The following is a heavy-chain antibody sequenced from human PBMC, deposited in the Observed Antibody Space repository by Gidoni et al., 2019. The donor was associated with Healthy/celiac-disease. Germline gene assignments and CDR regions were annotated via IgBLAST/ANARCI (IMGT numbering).Heavy chain of an antibody. J-gene: IGHJ4*02. CDR3: AKASSGFGELSPNY. D-gene: IGHD3-10*01. Sequence: EVQLLESGGGLVQPGGSLRLSCAASGFTFSSYARSWVRQAPGKGLEWVSAISGSGGSTYYADSVKGRFTISRDNSKNTLYLQMNSLRAEDTAVYYCAKASSGFGELSPNYWGQGTLVTVSS. CDR2: ISGSGGST. V-gene: IGHV3-23*01. CDR1: GFTFSSYA.